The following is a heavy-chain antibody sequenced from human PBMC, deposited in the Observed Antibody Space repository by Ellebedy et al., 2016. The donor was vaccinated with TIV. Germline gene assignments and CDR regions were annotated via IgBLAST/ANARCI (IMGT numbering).Heavy chain of an antibody. V-gene: IGHV1-2*04. CDR2: INPNSGGT. CDR3: ALEKPNYDILTGLNY. J-gene: IGHJ4*02. CDR1: GYTFTGYY. Sequence: AASVKVSCKASGYTFTGYYMHWVRQAAGQGLEWIGWINPNSGGTNYAQKFQGWVTMTRDTSISTAYMELSRLRSDDTAVYYCALEKPNYDILTGLNYWGQGTLVTVSS. D-gene: IGHD3-9*01.